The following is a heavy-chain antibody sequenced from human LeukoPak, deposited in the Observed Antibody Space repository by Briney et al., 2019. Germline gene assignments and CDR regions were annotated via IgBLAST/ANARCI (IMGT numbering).Heavy chain of an antibody. CDR3: ARFGGDNYYYYGMDV. CDR2: IYYSGST. CDR1: GGSISSYY. D-gene: IGHD3-16*01. V-gene: IGHV4-59*01. J-gene: IGHJ6*02. Sequence: PSETLSLTCTVSGGSISSYYWSWIRQPPGKGLEWVGYIYYSGSTNYNPSLKSRVTISVDTSKNQFSLKLSSVTAADTAVYYCARFGGDNYYYYGMDVWGQGTTVTVSS.